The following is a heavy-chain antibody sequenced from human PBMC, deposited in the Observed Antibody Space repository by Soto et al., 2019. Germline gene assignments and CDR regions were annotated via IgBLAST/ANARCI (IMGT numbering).Heavy chain of an antibody. Sequence: GGSLRLSCAASGFTFSSYAMHWVRQAPGKGLEWVAVISYDGSNKYYADSVKGRFTISRDNSKNTLYLQMNSLRAEDTAVYYCAKGPINLMDWGQGTLVNRLL. V-gene: IGHV3-30*04. CDR2: ISYDGSNK. J-gene: IGHJ4*02. CDR3: AKGPINLMD. CDR1: GFTFSSYA.